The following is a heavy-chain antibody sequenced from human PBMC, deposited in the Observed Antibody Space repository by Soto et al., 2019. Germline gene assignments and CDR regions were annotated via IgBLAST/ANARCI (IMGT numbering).Heavy chain of an antibody. CDR2: IGTAGDT. CDR1: GFTFSSYD. J-gene: IGHJ6*03. V-gene: IGHV3-13*01. Sequence: GGSLRLSCAASGFTFSSYDMHWVRQATGKGLEWVSAIGTAGDTYYPGSVKGRFTISRENAKNSLYLQMNSLRAGDTAVYYCARTPSIPYYYYYMDVWGKGTTVTVSS. CDR3: ARTPSIPYYYYYMDV.